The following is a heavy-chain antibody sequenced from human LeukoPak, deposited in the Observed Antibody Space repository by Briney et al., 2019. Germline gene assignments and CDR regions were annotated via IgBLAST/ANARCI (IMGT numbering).Heavy chain of an antibody. Sequence: SETLSLTCNVSGYSISSGYYWGWIRQPPGKGLEYIGSIFHTGSADYNPSLKSRVTLSVDTSKNQFSLKLSSLTAADTAVYYCARRDDSSGYHKIFDYWGQGTLVTVSS. J-gene: IGHJ4*02. CDR1: GYSISSGYY. V-gene: IGHV4-38-2*02. CDR2: IFHTGSA. CDR3: ARRDDSSGYHKIFDY. D-gene: IGHD3-22*01.